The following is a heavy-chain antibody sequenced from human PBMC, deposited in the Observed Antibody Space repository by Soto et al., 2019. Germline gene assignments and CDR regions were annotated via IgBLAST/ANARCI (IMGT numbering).Heavy chain of an antibody. CDR2: ISFDGSNK. D-gene: IGHD2-2*01. CDR1: GFTFSSYA. V-gene: IGHV3-30-3*01. J-gene: IGHJ6*02. Sequence: QAQLMESGGGVVQPGRSLRLSCAASGFTFSSYAMHWVRQAPGKGLEWVAVISFDGSNKYYADSVKGRFTISRDNSKNTLNLQMNSLRAEDTAVYYCANAPGTSCYVPCHYYGMDVWGQGTTVTVSS. CDR3: ANAPGTSCYVPCHYYGMDV.